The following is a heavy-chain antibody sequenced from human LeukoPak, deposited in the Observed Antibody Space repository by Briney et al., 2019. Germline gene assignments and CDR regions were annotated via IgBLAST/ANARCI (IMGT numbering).Heavy chain of an antibody. CDR3: ARDSLREVVVNLDY. D-gene: IGHD3-22*01. Sequence: GGSLRLSCAASGFTFSNYAMNWVRQAPGKGLEWVSAISGSGGSTYYADSVKGQFTISRDNSKNTLYLQMYSLRADDTAVYYCARDSLREVVVNLDYWGQGTLVTVSS. CDR1: GFTFSNYA. J-gene: IGHJ4*02. CDR2: ISGSGGST. V-gene: IGHV3-23*01.